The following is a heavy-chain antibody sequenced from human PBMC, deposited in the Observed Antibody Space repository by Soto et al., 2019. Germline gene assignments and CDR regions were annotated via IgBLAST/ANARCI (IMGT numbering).Heavy chain of an antibody. J-gene: IGHJ3*02. CDR3: ARFDGAMARAFDI. Sequence: XSVKSSFKASVYTFTSYAIHWVRQAPGQSLEWMGWINAGNGNTKYSQKFQGRVTITRDTSAGTAYMELSSLRSEDTAVYYCARFDGAMARAFDIWGQGKMVT. D-gene: IGHD3-10*01. V-gene: IGHV1-3*01. CDR2: INAGNGNT. CDR1: VYTFTSYA.